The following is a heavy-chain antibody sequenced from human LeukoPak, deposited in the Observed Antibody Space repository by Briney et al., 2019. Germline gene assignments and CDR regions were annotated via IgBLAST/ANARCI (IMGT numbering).Heavy chain of an antibody. CDR2: TYYRSKWYN. J-gene: IGHJ5*02. D-gene: IGHD6-13*01. CDR1: GDSVSSNSAA. V-gene: IGHV6-1*01. Sequence: SQTLSLTCAISGDSVSSNSAAWNWIRQSPSRGLEWLGRTYYRSKWYNDYAVSVKSRITINPDTSKNQFSLQLNSVTPEDTAVYYCARDRKQQLPWEGWFDPWGQGTLVTVSS. CDR3: ARDRKQQLPWEGWFDP.